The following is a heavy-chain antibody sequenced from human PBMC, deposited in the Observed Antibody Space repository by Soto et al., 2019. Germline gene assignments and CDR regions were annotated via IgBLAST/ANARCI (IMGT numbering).Heavy chain of an antibody. D-gene: IGHD5-12*01. Sequence: QVQLVESGGGVVQPGTSLRLSCVASGFTFRASGMHWVRQTPGKGLEWVAIIWFDGSRQYYADSVKGRFTISRDNPGSTLCLQMNDLSIEDTAMYYCARDLNTGYGGDYWGQGALVVVSS. CDR1: GFTFRASG. CDR3: ARDLNTGYGGDY. J-gene: IGHJ4*02. V-gene: IGHV3-33*01. CDR2: IWFDGSRQ.